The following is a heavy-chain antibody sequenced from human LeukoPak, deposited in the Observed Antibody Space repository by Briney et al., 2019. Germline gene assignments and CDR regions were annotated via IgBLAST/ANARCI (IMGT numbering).Heavy chain of an antibody. CDR1: GFTFSDYN. CDR3: ARGYSSSYRIDY. J-gene: IGHJ4*02. Sequence: GGSLRLSCAASGFTFSDYNMNWVRQAPGKGLEWVSYITNGGSTIHHADSVKGRFTISRDNAKNTLYLQMNSLSAEDTAVYYCARGYSSSYRIDYWGPGTLVTVSS. CDR2: ITNGGSTI. D-gene: IGHD6-6*01. V-gene: IGHV3-11*04.